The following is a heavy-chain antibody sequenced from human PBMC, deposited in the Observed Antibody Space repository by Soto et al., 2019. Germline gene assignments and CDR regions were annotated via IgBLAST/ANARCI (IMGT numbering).Heavy chain of an antibody. V-gene: IGHV3-30*18. CDR2: ISYDGSNK. CDR3: AKGGLYIDY. Sequence: QVQLVESGGGVVQPGRSLRLSCADSGFTFSSYGMHWVRQAPGKGLEWVAVISYDGSNKYYADSVKGRFTISRDNSKNTLYLQMNSLRAEDTAVYYCAKGGLYIDYWGQGTLVTVSS. J-gene: IGHJ4*02. CDR1: GFTFSSYG.